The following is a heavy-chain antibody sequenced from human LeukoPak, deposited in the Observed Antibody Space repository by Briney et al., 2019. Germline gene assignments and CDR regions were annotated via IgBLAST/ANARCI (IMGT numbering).Heavy chain of an antibody. CDR1: GFTFDDYA. CDR2: ISWNSGSI. CDR3: AKESGSYFDY. D-gene: IGHD1-26*01. Sequence: GGSLRLSCATSGFTFDDYAMHWVRQAPGKGLEWVSGISWNSGSIGYADSVKGRFTISRDNAKNSLYLQMNSLRAEDMALYYCAKESGSYFDYWGPGTLVTVSS. V-gene: IGHV3-9*03. J-gene: IGHJ4*02.